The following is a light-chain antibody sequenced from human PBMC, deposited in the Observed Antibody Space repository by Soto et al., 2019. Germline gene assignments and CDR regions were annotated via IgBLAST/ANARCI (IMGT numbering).Light chain of an antibody. V-gene: IGLV1-40*01. CDR1: SSNTGAGYD. CDR3: QSYDSSLSGYV. J-gene: IGLJ1*01. CDR2: GNS. Sequence: QPVLTQPPSVSGAPGQRVTISCTGSSSNTGAGYDVQWYQQLPGTAPKRLIYGNSNRPSGVPDRFSGSKSGTSASLAITGLQAEDEADYYCQSYDSSLSGYVFGTGTKLTVL.